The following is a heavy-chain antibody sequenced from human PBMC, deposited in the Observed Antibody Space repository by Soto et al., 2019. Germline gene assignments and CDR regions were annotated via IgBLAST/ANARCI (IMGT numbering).Heavy chain of an antibody. CDR1: GYTFTAYH. J-gene: IGHJ4*02. Sequence: ASVKVSCKASGYTFTAYHIHWVRQAPGQGLEWMGVINPSGASTTYAQSFQGRVTMTSDRSTSTVYMQMNSLRAEDTAVYYCAKSPGMYYYDSSGYYHYDYWGQGTLVTVSS. CDR3: AKSPGMYYYDSSGYYHYDY. CDR2: INPSGAST. D-gene: IGHD3-22*01. V-gene: IGHV1-46*01.